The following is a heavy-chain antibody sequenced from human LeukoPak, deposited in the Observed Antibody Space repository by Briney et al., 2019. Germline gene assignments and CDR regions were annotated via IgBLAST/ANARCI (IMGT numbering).Heavy chain of an antibody. CDR2: INHNGNAN. V-gene: IGHV3-7*01. D-gene: IGHD3-22*01. CDR1: GFTFSSYW. CDR3: ATAETHYYDSSGYLPEYLDY. J-gene: IGHJ4*02. Sequence: GGSLRLSCAASGFTFSSYWMNWARQAPGKGLEWVASINHNGNANYYVDSVKGRFTISRDNAKNSLYLQMDSLRAEDTAVYYCATAETHYYDSSGYLPEYLDYWGQGTLVTVSS.